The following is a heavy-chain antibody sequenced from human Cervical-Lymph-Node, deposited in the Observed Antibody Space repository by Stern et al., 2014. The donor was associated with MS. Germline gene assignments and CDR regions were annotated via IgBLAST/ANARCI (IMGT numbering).Heavy chain of an antibody. Sequence: QVQLQESGPGLVKPSETLSLTCTVSGGPVSSGSYYWSWIRQPPGKGLEXIGYIYYSGSTNYNPSLKSRVTISVDTSKNQFSLKLSSVTAADTAVYYCARDRLIEPVAGKGSDYYGMDVWGQGTTVTVSS. V-gene: IGHV4-61*01. CDR3: ARDRLIEPVAGKGSDYYGMDV. D-gene: IGHD6-19*01. J-gene: IGHJ6*02. CDR2: IYYSGST. CDR1: GGPVSSGSYY.